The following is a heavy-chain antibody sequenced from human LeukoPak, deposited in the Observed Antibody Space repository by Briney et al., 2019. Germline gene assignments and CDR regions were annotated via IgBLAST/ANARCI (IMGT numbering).Heavy chain of an antibody. CDR2: IYYSGST. CDR1: GGSISSGGYY. CDR3: ARFGYPPTFKNYYGMDV. D-gene: IGHD5-18*01. Sequence: PSETLSLTCTVSGGSISSGGYYWSWIRQHPGKGLEWIGYIYYSGSTYYNPSLKSRVTISVDTSKNQFSLKLSSVTAADTAVYYCARFGYPPTFKNYYGMDVWGQGTTVTVYS. J-gene: IGHJ6*02. V-gene: IGHV4-31*03.